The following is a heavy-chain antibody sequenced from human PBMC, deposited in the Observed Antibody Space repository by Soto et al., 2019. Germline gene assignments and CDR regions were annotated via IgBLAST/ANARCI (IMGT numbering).Heavy chain of an antibody. CDR1: GASISSNYY. V-gene: IGHV4-39*01. CDR3: GPRRGFSPGDYFDS. D-gene: IGHD5-18*01. Sequence: QLQLQESGPGLVKPSETLSLTCLVSGASISSNYYWGWIRQTPGKRLEWIASIYSGGSTFYNPSLRSRVTVSMDTSKNALSLQLTSVTAADTAVFYCGPRRGFSPGDYFDSWGQGILVTVSS. J-gene: IGHJ4*02. CDR2: IYSGGST.